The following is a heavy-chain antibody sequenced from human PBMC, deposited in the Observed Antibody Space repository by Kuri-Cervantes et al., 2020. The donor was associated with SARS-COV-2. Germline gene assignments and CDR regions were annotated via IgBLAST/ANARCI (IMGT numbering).Heavy chain of an antibody. CDR2: ISGSGGST. D-gene: IGHD2-2*01. J-gene: IGHJ6*02. Sequence: LSLTCAASGFTFSSYAMSWVRQAPGKGLEWVSAISGSGGSTYYADSVKGRFTISRDNSKNTLYLQMNGLRAEDTAVYYCAKGDYCSSTSCYSYYYYYGMDVWGQGTTVTVSS. CDR3: AKGDYCSSTSCYSYYYYYGMDV. CDR1: GFTFSSYA. V-gene: IGHV3-23*01.